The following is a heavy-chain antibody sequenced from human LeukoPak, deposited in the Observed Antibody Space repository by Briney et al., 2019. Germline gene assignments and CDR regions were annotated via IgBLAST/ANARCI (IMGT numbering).Heavy chain of an antibody. V-gene: IGHV4-34*01. CDR3: ARGRVGATSDYYYYYGMDV. D-gene: IGHD1-26*01. Sequence: SETLSLTCAVYGGSFSGYYWSRIRQPPGKGLEWIGEINHSGSTNYNPSLKSRVTISVDTSKNQFSLKLSSVTAADTAVYYCARGRVGATSDYYYYYGMDVWGQGTTVTVSS. CDR2: INHSGST. CDR1: GGSFSGYY. J-gene: IGHJ6*02.